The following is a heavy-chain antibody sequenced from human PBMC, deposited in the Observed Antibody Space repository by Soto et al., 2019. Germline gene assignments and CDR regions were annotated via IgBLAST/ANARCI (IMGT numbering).Heavy chain of an antibody. Sequence: QVQLQESGPGLVKPSETLSLTCTVSGGSISSYYWSWIRQPPGKGLEWIGYIYYSGSTNYNPSLKSRVTISVDTSKNQFSLKLSSVTAADTAVYYCAGMNKYYYYYGMDVWGQGTTVTVSS. CDR2: IYYSGST. CDR1: GGSISSYY. V-gene: IGHV4-59*08. J-gene: IGHJ6*02. CDR3: AGMNKYYYYYGMDV.